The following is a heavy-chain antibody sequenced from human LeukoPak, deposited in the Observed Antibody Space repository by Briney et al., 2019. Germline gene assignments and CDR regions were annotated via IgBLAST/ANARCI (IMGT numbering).Heavy chain of an antibody. V-gene: IGHV4-59*08. CDR1: GGSISSYY. CDR2: IYYSGST. Sequence: PSETLSLTCTVSGGSISSYYWSWIRQPPGKGLEWIGYIYYSGSTNYNPSLKSRVTISVDTSKNQFSLKLSSVTAADTAVYYCATMTTVFGAEYFQHWGQGTLVTVSS. D-gene: IGHD4-17*01. CDR3: ATMTTVFGAEYFQH. J-gene: IGHJ1*01.